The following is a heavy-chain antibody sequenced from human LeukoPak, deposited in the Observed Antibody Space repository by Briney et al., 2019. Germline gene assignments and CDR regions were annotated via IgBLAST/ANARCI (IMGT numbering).Heavy chain of an antibody. CDR1: GFTFSSYN. Sequence: GGSLRLSCAASGFTFSSYNINWARQTPGKGLEWVSSISTSSDHIYYTDSVKGRFTISRDNAKNSLYLQLNSLRAEDTAVYYCARVTGYYFDSWGQGTLVTVSS. V-gene: IGHV3-21*01. CDR2: ISTSSDHI. CDR3: ARVTGYYFDS. D-gene: IGHD3-10*01. J-gene: IGHJ4*02.